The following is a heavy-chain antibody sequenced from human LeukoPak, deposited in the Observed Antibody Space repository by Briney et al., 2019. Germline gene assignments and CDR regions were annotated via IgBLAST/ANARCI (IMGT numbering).Heavy chain of an antibody. Sequence: GGSLRLSCAASGFTFSSFAMTWVRQAPGKGLEWVSLISKSGDSTYYADSVKGRFTISRDNSKNTLYLQMNSLRADDTAVYYCAKDEYCATSSCYLVGEAAFDIWGQGTMVTVSS. CDR3: AKDEYCATSSCYLVGEAAFDI. J-gene: IGHJ3*02. CDR2: ISKSGDST. CDR1: GFTFSSFA. V-gene: IGHV3-23*01. D-gene: IGHD2-2*01.